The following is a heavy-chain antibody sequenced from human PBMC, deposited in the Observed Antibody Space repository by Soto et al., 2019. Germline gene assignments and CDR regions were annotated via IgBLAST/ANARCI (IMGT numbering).Heavy chain of an antibody. Sequence: ASVKVSCKASGYTFTSYYMHWVRQAPGQGLEWMGIINPSGGSTSYAQEFQGRVTMTRDTSTSTVYMELSSLRSEDTAVYYCAMSGYYDILTGYLTHAFDXWXQGTMVTX. D-gene: IGHD3-9*01. CDR1: GYTFTSYY. CDR2: INPSGGST. CDR3: AMSGYYDILTGYLTHAFDX. V-gene: IGHV1-46*01. J-gene: IGHJ3*02.